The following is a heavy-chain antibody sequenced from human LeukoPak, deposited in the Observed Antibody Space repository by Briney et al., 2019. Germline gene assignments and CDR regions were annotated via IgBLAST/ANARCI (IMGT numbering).Heavy chain of an antibody. D-gene: IGHD3-10*01. CDR1: GYTFTNYG. CDR2: ISTSNGNT. J-gene: IGHJ4*02. Sequence: ASVRVSCKASGYTFTNYGVSWVRQAPGQGLEWMGWISTSNGNTNYAQKVQGRVAMTTDKSTSTAYMTLRSLASDDTAVYYCVRDLSPVYYRSGSPYFDSRGQGTLVTVSS. V-gene: IGHV1-18*01. CDR3: VRDLSPVYYRSGSPYFDS.